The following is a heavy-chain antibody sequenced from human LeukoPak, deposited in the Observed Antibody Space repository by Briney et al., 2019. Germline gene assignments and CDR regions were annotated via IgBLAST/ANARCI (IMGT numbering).Heavy chain of an antibody. CDR3: ASNPGSGWLDY. CDR2: IYYTGST. D-gene: IGHD6-19*01. J-gene: IGHJ4*02. Sequence: SETLSLTCSVAGGSVSSYYWSWIRQPPGKGLEWIGYIYYTGSTNYNPSLKSRVTISIDTSKNHFSLRLSSVTAADTAVYYCASNPGSGWLDYWGQGTLVTVSS. V-gene: IGHV4-59*08. CDR1: GGSVSSYY.